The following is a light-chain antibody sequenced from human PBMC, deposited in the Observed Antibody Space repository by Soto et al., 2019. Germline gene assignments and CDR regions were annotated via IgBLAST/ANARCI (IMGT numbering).Light chain of an antibody. V-gene: IGKV1-39*01. Sequence: DIQMTQSPSSLFASVGDRVTITCRASQSISSYVNWYQQKPGKAPKLLIYTASNLQSGVPSRFSGSGSGTDFTLTISRLQHEDFATYYCQHYHSIPWTFGQGTKVEIK. CDR2: TAS. CDR1: QSISSY. CDR3: QHYHSIPWT. J-gene: IGKJ1*01.